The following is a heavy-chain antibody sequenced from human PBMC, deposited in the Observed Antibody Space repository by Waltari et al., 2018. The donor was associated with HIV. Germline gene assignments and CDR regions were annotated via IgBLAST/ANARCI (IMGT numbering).Heavy chain of an antibody. CDR3: SRGLHCTATSCLLYHGMDV. CDR1: GYTFSTYD. CDR2: MNPNSGNT. Sequence: QVQLVQSGAEVKKPGASVKVSCKASGYTFSTYDINWVRQAAGQGLEWMGWMNPNSGNTGYAHKYQGRVNMTSNSSIRTAYMELSSLRSDDTAVYYCSRGLHCTATSCLLYHGMDVWGQGTAVSVSS. J-gene: IGHJ6*02. D-gene: IGHD2-2*01. V-gene: IGHV1-8*01.